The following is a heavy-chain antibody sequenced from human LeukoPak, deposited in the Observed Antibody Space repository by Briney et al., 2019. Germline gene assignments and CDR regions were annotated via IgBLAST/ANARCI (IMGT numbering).Heavy chain of an antibody. D-gene: IGHD1-26*01. Sequence: PGGSLRLSCAASGFTFTSYGMDWVRQAPGQGLEWVSGIGGSGGSTYYADSVKGRFTISRDNSKNTLFLQMNSLRAEDTAVYYCAKDSPSPSKGSHDYWGQGALVTVSS. CDR3: AKDSPSPSKGSHDY. CDR1: GFTFTSYG. CDR2: IGGSGGST. J-gene: IGHJ4*02. V-gene: IGHV3-23*01.